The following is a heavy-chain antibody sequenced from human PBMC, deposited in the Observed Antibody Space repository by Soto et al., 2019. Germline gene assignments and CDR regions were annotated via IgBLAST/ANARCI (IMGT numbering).Heavy chain of an antibody. J-gene: IGHJ4*02. V-gene: IGHV1-69*08. Sequence: QVQLVQSGAEVKKPGSSVKVSCKASGSTFSNHIITWVRQAPGQGLEWMGRIIPILDITNYAQKFQGRITITADQSTTTGYMEVSRLSSEDTAVYYCARDSPIGSTFSGHDDIDSWGQGTLVTVSS. CDR3: ARDSPIGSTFSGHDDIDS. CDR1: GSTFSNHI. D-gene: IGHD5-12*01. CDR2: IIPILDIT.